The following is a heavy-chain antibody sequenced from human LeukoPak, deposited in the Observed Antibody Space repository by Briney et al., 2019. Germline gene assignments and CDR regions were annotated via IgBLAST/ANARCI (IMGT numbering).Heavy chain of an antibody. CDR3: AREVPAAYIDY. J-gene: IGHJ4*02. CDR2: ISFDSDLK. D-gene: IGHD2-2*01. CDR1: GFTFRSFA. V-gene: IGHV3-30*01. Sequence: GGSLRLSCAASGFTFRSFAMDWVRQAPGKGLEWVAFISFDSDLKSYADSVKGRFTISRDNSRNTLYLQMNSLRVEDTAVYYCAREVPAAYIDYWGQGTLVTASS.